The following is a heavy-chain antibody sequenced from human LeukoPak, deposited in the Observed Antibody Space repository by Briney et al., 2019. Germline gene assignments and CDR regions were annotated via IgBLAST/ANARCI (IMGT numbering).Heavy chain of an antibody. D-gene: IGHD3-10*02. V-gene: IGHV3-74*01. J-gene: IGHJ6*04. Sequence: PGGSLRLSCEASGFTFSSKWMHWVRQAPGKGLVWVSRINSDGSTTSYADSVKGRFTISRDNAKNSLYLQMNSLRAEDTAVYYCAELGITMIGGVWGKGTTVTISS. CDR1: GFTFSSKW. CDR3: AELGITMIGGV. CDR2: INSDGSTT.